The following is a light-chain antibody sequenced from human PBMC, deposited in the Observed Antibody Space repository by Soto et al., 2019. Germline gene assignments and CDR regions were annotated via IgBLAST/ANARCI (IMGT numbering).Light chain of an antibody. J-gene: IGLJ3*02. CDR1: NSNIGSNY. CDR3: AAWDDSLSGWV. V-gene: IGLV1-47*01. Sequence: QSALTEPPAASGTPGQRVTISCSGRNSNIGSNYVYWYQQVAGTAPKLLIYTNNQRPSGVPDRFSGSKSATSASLAIGGLRSEDEADYYCAAWDDSLSGWVFGGGPQLTVL. CDR2: TNN.